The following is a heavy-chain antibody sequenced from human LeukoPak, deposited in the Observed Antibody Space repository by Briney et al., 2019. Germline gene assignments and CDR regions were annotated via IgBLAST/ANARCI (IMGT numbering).Heavy chain of an antibody. V-gene: IGHV3-23*01. D-gene: IGHD2-15*01. CDR2: ISNNGGYT. CDR1: GITFSNAW. J-gene: IGHJ4*02. Sequence: GGSLRLSCVVSGITFSNAWMSWVRQAPGKGLEWVSAISNNGGYTYYADSVQGRFTISRDNSKSTLCLQMNSLRAEDTAVYYCAKQLGYCSDGSCYFPYWGQGTLVTVSS. CDR3: AKQLGYCSDGSCYFPY.